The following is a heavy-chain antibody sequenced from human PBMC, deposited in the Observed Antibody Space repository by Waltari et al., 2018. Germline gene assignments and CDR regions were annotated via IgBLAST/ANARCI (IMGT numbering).Heavy chain of an antibody. CDR2: INPSGGST. J-gene: IGHJ4*02. CDR3: ASYGSGSRGSFDH. V-gene: IGHV1-46*01. CDR1: GYTFTSYY. D-gene: IGHD3-10*01. Sequence: QVQLVQSGAEVKKPGASVKVSCKASGYTFTSYYMHWMRQAPGQGLEWMGIINPSGGSTTYAQKFQGRVTMTRDTSTSTVYMELSSLRSEDTAVYYCASYGSGSRGSFDHWGQGTLVTVSS.